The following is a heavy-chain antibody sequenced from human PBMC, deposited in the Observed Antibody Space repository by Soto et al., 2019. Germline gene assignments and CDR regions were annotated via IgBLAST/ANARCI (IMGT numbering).Heavy chain of an antibody. CDR3: ASGDGSGCQSGRIDY. D-gene: IGHD3-10*01. J-gene: IGHJ4*02. CDR1: GYNFTSYG. Sequence: QVQLVQSGAEVKKPGASVKVSCKASGYNFTSYGISWVRQAPGQGHEWMGWISAYNGNTNYAQKLQGRVTMTTDTSTSTAYMELRSLRSDDTAVYYCASGDGSGCQSGRIDYLGQGTLVTVSS. CDR2: ISAYNGNT. V-gene: IGHV1-18*01.